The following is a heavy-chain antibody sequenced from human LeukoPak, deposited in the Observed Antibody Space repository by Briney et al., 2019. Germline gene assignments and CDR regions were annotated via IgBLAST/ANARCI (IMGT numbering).Heavy chain of an antibody. J-gene: IGHJ3*02. V-gene: IGHV3-48*01. Sequence: GGSLRLSCAASGFTFSRYAMNWVRQAPGKGLEWLSYISSSSTTIYYADSVKGRFTISRDNAKNSLYLQMNSLRAEDTAVHYCAKDGGSSWYGAFDIWGRGTMVTVSS. D-gene: IGHD6-13*01. CDR1: GFTFSRYA. CDR2: ISSSSTTI. CDR3: AKDGGSSWYGAFDI.